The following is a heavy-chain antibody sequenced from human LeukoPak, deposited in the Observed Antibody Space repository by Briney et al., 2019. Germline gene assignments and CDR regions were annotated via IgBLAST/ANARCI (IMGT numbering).Heavy chain of an antibody. CDR3: AREVGPSTFDY. CDR2: IYYSGST. Sequence: SETLSLTCTVSGGSISSYYWSWIRQPPGKGLEWIGYIYYSGSTNYNPSLKSRVTISVDTSENQFSLKLSSVTAADTAVYYCAREVGPSTFDYWGQGTLVTVSS. CDR1: GGSISSYY. J-gene: IGHJ4*02. D-gene: IGHD1-26*01. V-gene: IGHV4-59*01.